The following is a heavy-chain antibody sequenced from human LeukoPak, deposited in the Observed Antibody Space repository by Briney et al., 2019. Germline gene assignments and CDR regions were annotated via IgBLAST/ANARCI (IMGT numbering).Heavy chain of an antibody. CDR3: AHKCVGACSAAFGY. CDR2: IYWDDDK. V-gene: IGHV2-5*02. D-gene: IGHD2-21*02. J-gene: IGHJ4*02. CDR1: GFSLSIPDVG. Sequence: SGPTLVKPTQTLTLTCTFSGFSLSIPDVGVGWIRQPPGKALEWLALIYWDDDKRYSPSLKSRLTINKDTSINQVVLTMTNLGPVDTGTYYCAHKCVGACSAAFGYWGQGTPVTVSS.